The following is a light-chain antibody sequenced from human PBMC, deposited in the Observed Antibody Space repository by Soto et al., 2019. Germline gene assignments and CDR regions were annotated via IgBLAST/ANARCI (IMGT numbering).Light chain of an antibody. Sequence: QSALTQPRSVSGSPGQSVTISCTGTSSDVGGYDFVSWYQQHPGKAPKLMISDVSKRPSGVPDRFSGSKPGNTASLTISGLQAEDEADYYCCSYAGDLALFGGGTKVTVL. CDR1: SSDVGGYDF. CDR2: DVS. V-gene: IGLV2-11*01. J-gene: IGLJ2*01. CDR3: CSYAGDLAL.